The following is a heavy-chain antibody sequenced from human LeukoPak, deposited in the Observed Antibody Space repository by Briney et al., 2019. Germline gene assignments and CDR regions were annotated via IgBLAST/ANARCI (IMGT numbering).Heavy chain of an antibody. J-gene: IGHJ4*02. Sequence: GASVKVSCKASGYTFTGYYMHWVRQAPGQGLEWMGWINPNSGGTNYAQKFQGRVTMTRDTSISTAYMELSRLRSDDTAVYYCARGTARDYYDSSGYSPSDYWGQGTLVTVSS. CDR2: INPNSGGT. CDR1: GYTFTGYY. CDR3: ARGTARDYYDSSGYSPSDY. D-gene: IGHD3-22*01. V-gene: IGHV1-2*02.